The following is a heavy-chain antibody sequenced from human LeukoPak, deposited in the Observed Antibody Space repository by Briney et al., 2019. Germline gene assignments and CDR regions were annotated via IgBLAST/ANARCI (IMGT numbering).Heavy chain of an antibody. Sequence: PGGSLRLSCAASGFTVSSNYMSWVRQAPGKGLEWVGRIKSKANGGTTDYAAPVQDRFTISRDDSENTLYLRMNSLKTEDTAVYYCTTGGCSGGSCFSGHYWGQGTLVTVSS. V-gene: IGHV3-15*01. CDR3: TTGGCSGGSCFSGHY. D-gene: IGHD2-15*01. CDR1: GFTVSSNY. J-gene: IGHJ4*02. CDR2: IKSKANGGTT.